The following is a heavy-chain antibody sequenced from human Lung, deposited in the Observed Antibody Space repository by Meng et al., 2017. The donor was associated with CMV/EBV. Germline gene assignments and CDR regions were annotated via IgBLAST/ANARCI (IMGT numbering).Heavy chain of an antibody. V-gene: IGHV3-48*03. CDR2: ISLSGTTI. CDR1: GFPFSSYE. CDR3: ARDFWQGQTNV. J-gene: IGHJ6*02. D-gene: IGHD3-3*01. Sequence: SCAASGFPFSSYEMNWVRQAPGKGLEWVSFISLSGTTIYYADSVKGRFTISRDNAKNSLYLQMNSLKAEDTAVYYCARDFWQGQTNVWGQGTTVTVSS.